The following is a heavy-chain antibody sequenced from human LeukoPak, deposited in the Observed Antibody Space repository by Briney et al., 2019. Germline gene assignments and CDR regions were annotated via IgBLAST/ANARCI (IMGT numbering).Heavy chain of an antibody. V-gene: IGHV3-23*01. CDR1: GFTFTNYA. CDR3: AKAAHPYYEEWLAYFDY. Sequence: GGSLRLSCAASGFTFTNYAMIWVRQAPGKGLEWVSTISGSGSTTYYADSVKGRFTISRDNSKNTLYLQMNSLRAEDTAVYYCAKAAHPYYEEWLAYFDYWGQGTLVTVSS. D-gene: IGHD6-19*01. CDR2: ISGSGSTT. J-gene: IGHJ4*02.